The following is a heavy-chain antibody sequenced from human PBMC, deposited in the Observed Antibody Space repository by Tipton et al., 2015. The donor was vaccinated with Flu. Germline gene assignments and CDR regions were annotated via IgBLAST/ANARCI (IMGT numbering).Heavy chain of an antibody. CDR3: ARHTGDSVRGVIDY. CDR1: GYSISSGYY. Sequence: GPVKPSETLSLTCAVSGYSISSGYYWGWVRQPPGKGLEWIGTIYHSGSTYYNPSLKSRLTMSVDTSKNQFSLKLSSVTAADTAVYYCARHTGDSVRGVIDYWGQGTLVTVSS. V-gene: IGHV4-38-2*01. CDR2: IYHSGST. J-gene: IGHJ4*02. D-gene: IGHD3-10*02.